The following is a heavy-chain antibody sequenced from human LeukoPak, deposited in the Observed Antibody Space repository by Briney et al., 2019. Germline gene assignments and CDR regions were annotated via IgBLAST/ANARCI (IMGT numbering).Heavy chain of an antibody. J-gene: IGHJ3*02. CDR3: ARGPRLYCGGDCYQSDAFDI. D-gene: IGHD2-21*02. CDR1: GGSFSGYY. V-gene: IGHV4-34*01. Sequence: SETLSLTCAVYGGSFSGYYWSWIRQPPGKGLEWIGEINHSGSTNYNPSLKSRVTISVDTSKNQFSLKLSSVTAADTAVYYCARGPRLYCGGDCYQSDAFDIWGQGTMVTVSS. CDR2: INHSGST.